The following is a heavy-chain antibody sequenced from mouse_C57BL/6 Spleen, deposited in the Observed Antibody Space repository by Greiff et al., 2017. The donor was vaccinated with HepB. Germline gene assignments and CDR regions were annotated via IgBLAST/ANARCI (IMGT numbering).Heavy chain of an antibody. CDR2: ISGGGGNT. CDR1: GFTFSSYT. CDR3: ARRRDSSGPWFAY. V-gene: IGHV5-9*01. D-gene: IGHD3-2*02. J-gene: IGHJ3*01. Sequence: EVKLVESGGGLVKPGGSLKLSCAASGFTFSSYTMSWVRQTPEKRLEWVATISGGGGNTYYPDSVKGRFTISRDNAKNTLYLQMSSLRSEDTALYVCARRRDSSGPWFAYWGQGTLVTVSA.